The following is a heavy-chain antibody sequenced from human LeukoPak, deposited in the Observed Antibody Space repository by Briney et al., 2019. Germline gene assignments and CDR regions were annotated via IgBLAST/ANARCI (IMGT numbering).Heavy chain of an antibody. D-gene: IGHD6-6*01. Sequence: SGTLSLTCAVSGGSISSSKWWSWVRQPPGKGLEWIGEIYHSGSTNYNPSLKSRVTISVDKFKNQLSLKLSTVTAADTAVYYCARDYALEYSSSSFDYWGQGTLVTVSS. CDR3: ARDYALEYSSSSFDY. V-gene: IGHV4-4*02. CDR2: IYHSGST. CDR1: GGSISSSKW. J-gene: IGHJ4*02.